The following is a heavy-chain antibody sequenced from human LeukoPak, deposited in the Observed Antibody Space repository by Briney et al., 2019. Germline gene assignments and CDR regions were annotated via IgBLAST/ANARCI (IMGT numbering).Heavy chain of an antibody. CDR3: ARQGAPYYDSSGYYRLTDY. V-gene: IGHV4-59*08. J-gene: IGHJ4*02. CDR1: GGSISSYY. D-gene: IGHD3-22*01. CDR2: IYYSGST. Sequence: SETLSLTCTVSGGSISSYYWSWIRQPPGKGLEWIGYIYYSGSTNYNPSLKSRVTISVDTSKNQFSLKLSSVTAADTAVYYCARQGAPYYDSSGYYRLTDYWGQGTLVTVSS.